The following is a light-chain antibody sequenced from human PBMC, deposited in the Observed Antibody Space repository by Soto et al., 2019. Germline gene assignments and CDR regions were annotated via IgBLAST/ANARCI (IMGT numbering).Light chain of an antibody. Sequence: EIVMTQSPATLSVSPGERATLSCRASQSVGSNLAWYQQKPGQAPRLLIYGAPTRTTAIPARFSGSGSGTEFTLTISSLQSEDFAVYYCQHYNNWPPYAFGQGTKLEIK. CDR3: QHYNNWPPYA. J-gene: IGKJ2*01. CDR1: QSVGSN. V-gene: IGKV3-15*01. CDR2: GAP.